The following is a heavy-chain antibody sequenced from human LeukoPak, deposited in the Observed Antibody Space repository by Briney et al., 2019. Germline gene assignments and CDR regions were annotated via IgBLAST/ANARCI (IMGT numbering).Heavy chain of an antibody. CDR3: ARHNGFDRGYYYYMVV. CDR2: VYTSGIT. J-gene: IGHJ6*03. V-gene: IGHV4-4*07. CDR1: GGFIPSYY. Sequence: SETLSLTLTVPGGFIPSYYSSGIRQPAGKGLEWIGRVYTSGITNYNPSLKSRITMSVDTSKNQFSLKLTSVTAADTAVYYCARHNGFDRGYYYYMVVWGKGTTVTVSS. D-gene: IGHD3-9*01.